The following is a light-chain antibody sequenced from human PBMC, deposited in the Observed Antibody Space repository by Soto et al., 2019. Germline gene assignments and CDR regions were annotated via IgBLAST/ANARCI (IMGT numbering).Light chain of an antibody. J-gene: IGLJ1*01. CDR3: QSYDSTLSARYV. CDR1: SSNIGAGYD. V-gene: IGLV1-40*01. Sequence: SVLTQPPSVSGAPGQRVTISCTGSSSNIGAGYDVHWYQQLPGTAPKLLIYGNSNRPSGVPDRFSGSKSGTSASLAITGLQAEDEADYYCQSYDSTLSARYVFGTGTKVTV. CDR2: GNS.